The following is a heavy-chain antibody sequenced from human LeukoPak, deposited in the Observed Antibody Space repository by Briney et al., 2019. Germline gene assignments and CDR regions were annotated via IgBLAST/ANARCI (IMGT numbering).Heavy chain of an antibody. J-gene: IGHJ4*02. D-gene: IGHD6-13*01. CDR2: ISWNNGSI. CDR3: AKDSGIAAAGLDY. Sequence: GRSLRLSCVASGFTFDDYAMHWVRQAPGKGLEWVSGISWNNGSIGYADSVKGRFTISRDNAKNSLYLQMNSLRAEDMALYYCAKDSGIAAAGLDYWGQGTLVTVSP. CDR1: GFTFDDYA. V-gene: IGHV3-9*03.